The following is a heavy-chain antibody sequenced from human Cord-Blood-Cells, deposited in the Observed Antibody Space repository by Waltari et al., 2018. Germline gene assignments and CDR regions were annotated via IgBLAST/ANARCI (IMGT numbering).Heavy chain of an antibody. Sequence: EVQLVESGGGLIQPGGSLRLSCAASGFTVSSNYMSWVRQAPGKGRGLVSVIYSVGSTYYANSVKGRFTISRDNSKNTLYLQMNSLRAEDTAVYYCASQGVAATAFDIWGQGTMVTVSS. CDR1: GFTVSSNY. D-gene: IGHD2-15*01. CDR3: ASQGVAATAFDI. J-gene: IGHJ3*02. CDR2: IYSVGST. V-gene: IGHV3-53*01.